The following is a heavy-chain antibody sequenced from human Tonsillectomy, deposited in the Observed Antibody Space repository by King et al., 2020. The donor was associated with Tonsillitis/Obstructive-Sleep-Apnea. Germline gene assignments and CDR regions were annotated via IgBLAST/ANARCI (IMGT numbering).Heavy chain of an antibody. CDR3: ARGILRYAGFDI. CDR2: IYGEGGT. V-gene: IGHV3-53*01. D-gene: IGHD5/OR15-5a*01. Sequence: VQLVESGGGLIQPGGSLRLSCAAAGFTVSTTYLIWVRQAPGKGLEWVSVIYGEGGTYSADSVEGRFTVSRDNSKNTLYLQMNSLRADDTAVYYCARGILRYAGFDIWGQGTVVTVSS. J-gene: IGHJ3*02. CDR1: GFTVSTTY.